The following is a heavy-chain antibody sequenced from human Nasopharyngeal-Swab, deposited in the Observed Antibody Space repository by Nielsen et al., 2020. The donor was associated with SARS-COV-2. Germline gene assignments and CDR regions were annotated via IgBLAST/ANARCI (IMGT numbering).Heavy chain of an antibody. Sequence: GESLKISRAASGFTFSTYWMHWVRHAPGKGLVWVSRINRDGSSTNYADSVKGRFTIPRDNAKNTLCLQMNSLRAEDTAVYYCAAAAKGYWGQGTLVTVSS. D-gene: IGHD2-2*01. CDR3: AAAAKGY. CDR2: INRDGSST. J-gene: IGHJ4*02. CDR1: GFTFSTYW. V-gene: IGHV3-74*01.